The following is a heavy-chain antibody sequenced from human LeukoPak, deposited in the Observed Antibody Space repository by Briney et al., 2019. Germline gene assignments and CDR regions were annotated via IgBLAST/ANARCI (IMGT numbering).Heavy chain of an antibody. V-gene: IGHV4-39*01. CDR2: VYYGRTT. Sequence: SETLSLTCTVSAGSFISSSHHWGWIRQSPGKGLEWIGTVYYGRTTYYNPSLDGRVTISLDTSANHFSLQLNSVTAADTAVYYCVRHDGRGGATMGTFDSWGQGSLVTVSS. J-gene: IGHJ5*01. CDR1: AGSFISSSHH. D-gene: IGHD5-12*01. CDR3: VRHDGRGGATMGTFDS.